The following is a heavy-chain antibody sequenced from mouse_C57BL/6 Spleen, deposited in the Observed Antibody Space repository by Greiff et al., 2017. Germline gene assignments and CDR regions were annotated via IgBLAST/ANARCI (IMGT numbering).Heavy chain of an antibody. Sequence: QVHVKQSGAELVKPGASVKLSCKASGYTFTEYTIHWVKQRSGQGLEWIGWFYPGSGSIKYNEKFKDKATLTADKSSSTVYMELSRLTSEDSAVYFCARHEGEDGYYDYWGQGTTLTVSS. J-gene: IGHJ2*01. D-gene: IGHD2-3*01. CDR2: FYPGSGSI. CDR1: GYTFTEYT. CDR3: ARHEGEDGYYDY. V-gene: IGHV1-62-2*01.